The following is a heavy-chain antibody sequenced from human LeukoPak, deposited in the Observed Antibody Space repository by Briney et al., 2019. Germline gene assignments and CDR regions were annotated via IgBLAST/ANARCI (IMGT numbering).Heavy chain of an antibody. CDR3: ASGLGGDWLSPHPWGY. J-gene: IGHJ4*02. CDR1: GFTFSSYA. Sequence: GGSLRPSCAASGFTFSSYAMHWVRQAPGKGLEGVAVISYDGSNKYYADSVKGQFTISRDNSKNTLYLQMNSLRAEDTAVYYCASGLGGDWLSPHPWGYWGQGTLVTVSS. D-gene: IGHD3-9*01. CDR2: ISYDGSNK. V-gene: IGHV3-30*04.